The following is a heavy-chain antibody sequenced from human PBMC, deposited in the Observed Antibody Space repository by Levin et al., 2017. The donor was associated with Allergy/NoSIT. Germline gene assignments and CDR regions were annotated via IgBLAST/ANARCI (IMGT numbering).Heavy chain of an antibody. D-gene: IGHD3-22*01. CDR3: AKVPMTNDAFDI. J-gene: IGHJ3*02. Sequence: SCAASGFTFSSYGMHWVRQAPGKGLEWVAVISYDGSNKYYADSVKGRFTISRDNSKNTLYLQMNSLRAEDTAVYYCAKVPMTNDAFDIWGQGTMVTVSS. V-gene: IGHV3-30*18. CDR1: GFTFSSYG. CDR2: ISYDGSNK.